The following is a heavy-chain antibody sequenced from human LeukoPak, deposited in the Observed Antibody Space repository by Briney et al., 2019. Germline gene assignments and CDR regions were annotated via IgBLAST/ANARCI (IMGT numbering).Heavy chain of an antibody. CDR3: ARGQHRVTYSDDAFDI. CDR1: GFTFSSYA. D-gene: IGHD4-11*01. CDR2: ISYAGSNK. Sequence: PGRSLRLSCAPSGFTFSSYAMHWVRQAPGKGLEWVAVISYAGSNKFYADSVRGRVTIPRDNSKNTLYLQMNNLKTEDTAVYYCARGQHRVTYSDDAFDIWGQGTMVTVSS. J-gene: IGHJ3*02. V-gene: IGHV3-30-3*01.